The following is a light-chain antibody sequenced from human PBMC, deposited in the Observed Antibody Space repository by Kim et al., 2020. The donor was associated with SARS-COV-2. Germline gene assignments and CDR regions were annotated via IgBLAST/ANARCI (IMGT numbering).Light chain of an antibody. Sequence: TSSDAGCDNYQPASHQGPRRAPNLVICDGTNRDSGVPDRFSGSKSGNTASLTISWLQAEDEADYYCCSYATSYTSVFGTGTQLTVL. J-gene: IGLJ3*02. CDR1: SSDAGCDNY. V-gene: IGLV2-11*01. CDR2: DGT. CDR3: CSYATSYTSV.